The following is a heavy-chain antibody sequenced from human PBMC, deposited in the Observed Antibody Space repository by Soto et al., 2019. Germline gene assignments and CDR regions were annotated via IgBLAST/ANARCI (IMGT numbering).Heavy chain of an antibody. CDR2: IIPIFGTA. CDR1: GGTFSSYA. Sequence: GASVKVSCKASGGTFSSYAISWVRQAPGQGLEWMGGIIPIFGTANYAQKFQGRVTITADESTSTAYMELSSLRSEDTAVYYCAREGYCTNGVCHTAYFDYWGQGTLVTVSS. J-gene: IGHJ4*02. V-gene: IGHV1-69*13. D-gene: IGHD2-8*01. CDR3: AREGYCTNGVCHTAYFDY.